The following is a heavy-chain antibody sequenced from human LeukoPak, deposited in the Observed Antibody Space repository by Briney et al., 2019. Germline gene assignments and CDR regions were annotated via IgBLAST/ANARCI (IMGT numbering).Heavy chain of an antibody. V-gene: IGHV1-69*13. CDR3: ASVSSDYYYYYGMDV. Sequence: ASVKVSCKASGGTFSSYAISWVRQAPGQGLEWMGGIIPIFGTANYAQKFQGRVTITADESTSTAYMELSSLRSEDTAVYYCASVSSDYYYYYGMDVWGQGTTVTVSS. CDR1: GGTFSSYA. J-gene: IGHJ6*02. CDR2: IIPIFGTA.